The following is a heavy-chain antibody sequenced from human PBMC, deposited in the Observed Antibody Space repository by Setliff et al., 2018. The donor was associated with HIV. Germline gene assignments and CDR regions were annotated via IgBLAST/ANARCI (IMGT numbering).Heavy chain of an antibody. V-gene: IGHV1-2*02. Sequence: ASVKVSCKASGYTFTGYYMHWVRQAPGQGLEWMGWLNPNSGGTNYAQKFQGRVTMTRDTSISTAYMELSRLRSDDTAVYYCAKDHATSSWFTALLDYWGQGALVTVSS. D-gene: IGHD6-13*01. CDR2: LNPNSGGT. J-gene: IGHJ4*02. CDR3: AKDHATSSWFTALLDY. CDR1: GYTFTGYY.